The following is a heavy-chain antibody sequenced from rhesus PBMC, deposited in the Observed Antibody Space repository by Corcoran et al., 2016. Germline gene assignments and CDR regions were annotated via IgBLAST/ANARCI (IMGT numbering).Heavy chain of an antibody. D-gene: IGHD6-31*01. Sequence: QVQLVQSGAEVKKPGSSVKVSCKASGYTFTDYYMHWVRQVPRQRLEWMGWINPYNGNTKYEQKFQGRVTMTRNTSTSTAYMELSSLRSEDTAVYYCAREGIAATEALWVYWGQGVLVTVSS. CDR2: INPYNGNT. V-gene: IGHV1S2*01. CDR3: AREGIAATEALWVY. J-gene: IGHJ4*01. CDR1: GYTFTDYY.